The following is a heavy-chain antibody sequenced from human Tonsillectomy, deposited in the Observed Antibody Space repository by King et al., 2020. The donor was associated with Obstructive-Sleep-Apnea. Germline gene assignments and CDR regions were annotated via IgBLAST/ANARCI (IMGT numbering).Heavy chain of an antibody. CDR3: ARDIVVVVAARNEMGFDY. CDR2: IYYSGST. CDR1: GGSISSSSYY. D-gene: IGHD2-15*01. J-gene: IGHJ4*02. Sequence: QLQESGPGLVKPSETLSLTCTVSGGSISSSSYYWGWIRQPPGKGLEWIGSIYYSGSTYYNPSLKSRVTISVEMSKNQISLKLSSVTAADTAVYYCARDIVVVVAARNEMGFDYWAREPWSPSPQ. V-gene: IGHV4-39*07.